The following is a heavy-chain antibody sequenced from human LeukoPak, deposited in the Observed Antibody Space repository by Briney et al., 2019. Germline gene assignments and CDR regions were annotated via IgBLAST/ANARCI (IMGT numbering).Heavy chain of an antibody. J-gene: IGHJ4*02. D-gene: IGHD1-26*01. V-gene: IGHV4-39*07. CDR2: IYYSGST. CDR3: ARIVGAIPLTRYFDY. Sequence: KSSETLSLTCTVSGGSISSSSYYWGWIRQPPGKGLEWIGSIYYSGSTYYNPSLKSRVTISVDTSKNQFSLKLSSVTAADTAVYYCARIVGAIPLTRYFDYWGQGTLVTVSS. CDR1: GGSISSSSYY.